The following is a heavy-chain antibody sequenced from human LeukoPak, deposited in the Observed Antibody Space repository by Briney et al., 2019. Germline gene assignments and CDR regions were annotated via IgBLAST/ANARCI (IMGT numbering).Heavy chain of an antibody. V-gene: IGHV4-34*01. CDR3: ARQAQRSAFTVTTDYFDY. CDR1: GGSFFGYH. D-gene: IGHD4-17*01. CDR2: INHRGIT. Sequence: SETLSLTCAVSGGSFFGYHWNWIRQPPGKGLEWIGEINHRGITNYNPSLKSRVTISVDTSKNQFSLKLSSVTAADTAVYYCARQAQRSAFTVTTDYFDYWGQGTLVTVSS. J-gene: IGHJ4*02.